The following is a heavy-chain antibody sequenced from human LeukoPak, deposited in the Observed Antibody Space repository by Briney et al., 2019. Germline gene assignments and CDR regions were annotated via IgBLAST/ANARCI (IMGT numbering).Heavy chain of an antibody. J-gene: IGHJ6*03. CDR1: GGSISSYY. Sequence: PSETLSLTCTVSGGSISSYYWSWIQQPPGKGLEWIGYIYYSGSTNYNPSLKSRVTISVDTSKNQFSLKLSSVTAADTAVYYCARNYYYYYMDVWGNGTTVTVSS. CDR2: IYYSGST. CDR3: ARNYYYYYMDV. V-gene: IGHV4-59*01.